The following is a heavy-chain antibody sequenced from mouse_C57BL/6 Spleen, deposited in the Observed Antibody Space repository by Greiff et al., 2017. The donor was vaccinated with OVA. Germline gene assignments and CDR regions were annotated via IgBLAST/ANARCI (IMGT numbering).Heavy chain of an antibody. CDR3: TRGSSFAMDY. V-gene: IGHV1-15*01. CDR1: GYTFTDYE. CDR2: IDPETGGT. D-gene: IGHD1-1*01. Sequence: VQLQESGAELVRPGASVTLSCKASGYTFTDYEMHWVKQTPVHGLEWIGAIDPETGGTAYNQKFKGKAILTADKSSSTAYMELRSLTSEDSAVYYCTRGSSFAMDYWGQGTSVTVSS. J-gene: IGHJ4*01.